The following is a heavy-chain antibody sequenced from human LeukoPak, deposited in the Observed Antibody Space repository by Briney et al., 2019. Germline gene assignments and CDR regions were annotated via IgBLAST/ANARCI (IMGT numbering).Heavy chain of an antibody. D-gene: IGHD3-10*02. CDR2: INHSGST. V-gene: IGHV4-34*01. CDR1: GGSFSGYY. Sequence: PSETLSLTCAVYGGSFSGYYWSWIRQPPGKGLEWIGEINHSGSTNYNPSLKSRVTISVDTSKNPFSLKLSSVTAADTAVYYCARALALFAYYYMDVWGKGTTVTVSS. J-gene: IGHJ6*03. CDR3: ARALALFAYYYMDV.